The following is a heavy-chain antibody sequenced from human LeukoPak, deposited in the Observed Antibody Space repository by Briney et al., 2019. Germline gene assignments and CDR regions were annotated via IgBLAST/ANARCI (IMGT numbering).Heavy chain of an antibody. Sequence: ASVKVSCKVSGYTLTELSMHWVRQAPGKGLEWMGGFHPEDGETIYAQKFQGRVTMTEDTSTDTAYMELSSLRSEDTAVYYCARDRLARSIAAPAGWFDPWGQGTLVTVSS. CDR1: GYTLTELS. D-gene: IGHD6-6*01. J-gene: IGHJ5*02. CDR3: ARDRLARSIAAPAGWFDP. CDR2: FHPEDGET. V-gene: IGHV1-24*01.